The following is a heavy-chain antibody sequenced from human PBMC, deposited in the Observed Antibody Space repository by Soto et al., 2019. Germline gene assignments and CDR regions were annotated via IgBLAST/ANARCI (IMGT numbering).Heavy chain of an antibody. D-gene: IGHD4-17*01. CDR3: ARDHGDYAYAFDI. V-gene: IGHV1-2*04. CDR1: GYTFTGYY. CDR2: INPNSGGK. J-gene: IGHJ3*02. Sequence: QVQLVQSGAEVKKPGASVKVSCKASGYTFTGYYMYWVRHATGQGLEWLGCINPNSGGKNYAQNFQGLVTMTRDTSISTAYMELRRLRSDDTAVYYWARDHGDYAYAFDIWGQCTMVTVSS.